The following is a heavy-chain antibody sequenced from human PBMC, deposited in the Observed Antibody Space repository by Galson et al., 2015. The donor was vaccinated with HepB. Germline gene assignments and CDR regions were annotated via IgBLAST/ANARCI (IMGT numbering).Heavy chain of an antibody. D-gene: IGHD2-2*01. CDR1: GFTFSSYN. CDR3: ARMLGSCTSTSCSPDFDL. Sequence: SLRLSCAPSGFTFSSYNMNWVCQAPGKGLEWVSFISTSTRYIYYADSVKGRFTVSRDSAKNSLYLQMNSLRAEDTAVYYCARMLGSCTSTSCSPDFDLWGRGTLVTVSS. J-gene: IGHJ2*01. CDR2: ISTSTRYI. V-gene: IGHV3-21*01.